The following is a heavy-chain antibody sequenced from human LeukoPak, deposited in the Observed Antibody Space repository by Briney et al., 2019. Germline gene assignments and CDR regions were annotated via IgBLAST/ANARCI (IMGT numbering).Heavy chain of an antibody. CDR2: INPSGDST. CDR3: ARAVVPAGQTDY. J-gene: IGHJ4*02. CDR1: GYTFTIYY. Sequence: ASVKVSFKASGYTFTIYYMHWVRQAPGQGLEWMGIINPSGDSTNYAQKFQGRVTKTRDTSTSTVYMELSSLRSEDTAVYYCARAVVPAGQTDYWGQGTLVTVSS. V-gene: IGHV1-46*01. D-gene: IGHD2-2*01.